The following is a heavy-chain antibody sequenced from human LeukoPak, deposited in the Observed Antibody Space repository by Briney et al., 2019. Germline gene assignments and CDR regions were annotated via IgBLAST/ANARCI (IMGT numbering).Heavy chain of an antibody. J-gene: IGHJ3*02. V-gene: IGHV3-30*14. D-gene: IGHD1-26*01. Sequence: GGSLRLSCAASGFTFSSYAMHWVRQAPGKGLEWVAVISYDGSNKYYADSVKGRFTISRDNSKNTLYLQMNSLRAEDTAVYYCARDHGSYFWGCAFDIWGQGTMVTVSS. CDR1: GFTFSSYA. CDR3: ARDHGSYFWGCAFDI. CDR2: ISYDGSNK.